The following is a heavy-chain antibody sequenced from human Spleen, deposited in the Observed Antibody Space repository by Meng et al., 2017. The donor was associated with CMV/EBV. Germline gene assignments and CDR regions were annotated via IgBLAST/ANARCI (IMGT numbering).Heavy chain of an antibody. CDR3: ARDPTGGDGYDY. D-gene: IGHD5-24*01. J-gene: IGHJ4*02. Sequence: GGSLRLSCAVSAITVSGNYMTWVRQAPGKGLEWVSSIYPGGYTYYTDPVKGRFTISRDNAKNSLYLQMNSLRAEDTAVYYCARDPTGGDGYDYWGQGTLVTVSS. CDR1: AITVSGNY. CDR2: IYPGGYT. V-gene: IGHV3-66*01.